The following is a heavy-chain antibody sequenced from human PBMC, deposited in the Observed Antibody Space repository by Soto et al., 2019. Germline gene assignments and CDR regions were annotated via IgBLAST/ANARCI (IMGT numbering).Heavy chain of an antibody. V-gene: IGHV3-21*01. CDR1: GFTFSSYN. J-gene: IGHJ4*02. Sequence: SLRLSCAASGFTFSSYNMNWVRQAPGKGLEWVSFIGSSSHYIYYADSVKGRFTISRDNAKNSLSLQMNSLRAEDTAVYYCATGQVATMDFWGQGTLVTVSS. CDR2: IGSSSHYI. D-gene: IGHD5-12*01. CDR3: ATGQVATMDF.